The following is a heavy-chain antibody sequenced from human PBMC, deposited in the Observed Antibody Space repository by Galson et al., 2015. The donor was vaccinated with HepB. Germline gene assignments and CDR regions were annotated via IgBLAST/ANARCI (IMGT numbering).Heavy chain of an antibody. CDR3: ARAEGYDFWSGYSVWFDP. CDR1: GYTFTGYY. J-gene: IGHJ5*02. V-gene: IGHV1-2*02. D-gene: IGHD3-3*01. CDR2: INPNSGGT. Sequence: SVKVSCKASGYTFTGYYMHWVRQAPGQGLEWMGWINPNSGGTNYAQKFQGGVTMTRDTSISTAYMELSRLRSDDTAVYYCARAEGYDFWSGYSVWFDPWGQGTLVTVSS.